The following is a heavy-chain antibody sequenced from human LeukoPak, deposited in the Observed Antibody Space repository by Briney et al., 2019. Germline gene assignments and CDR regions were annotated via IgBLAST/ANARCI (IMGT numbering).Heavy chain of an antibody. CDR2: INPNSGGT. CDR1: GYPFTGYY. Sequence: ASVKVSCKASGYPFTGYYMHWVRQAPGQGLEWMGWINPNSGGTNYAQKFQGRVTMTRDTSISTAYMELSRLRSDDTAVYYCARVVVAVAGHYYYYMDVWGKGTTVTVSS. J-gene: IGHJ6*03. V-gene: IGHV1-2*02. CDR3: ARVVVAVAGHYYYYMDV. D-gene: IGHD6-19*01.